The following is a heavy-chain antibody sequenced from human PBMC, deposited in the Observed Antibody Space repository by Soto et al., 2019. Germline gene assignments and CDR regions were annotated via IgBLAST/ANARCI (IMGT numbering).Heavy chain of an antibody. Sequence: GGSLRLSCAASGFTFGRYAMSWVRQAPGKGLEWVSAISGSGGSTYYADSVKGRFTISRDNSKNTLYLQMNSLRAEDTAVYYCATFDSSSGLSSGWYKDAFDTWGKGKMFTVS. V-gene: IGHV3-23*01. D-gene: IGHD6-19*01. J-gene: IGHJ3*02. CDR3: ATFDSSSGLSSGWYKDAFDT. CDR1: GFTFGRYA. CDR2: ISGSGGST.